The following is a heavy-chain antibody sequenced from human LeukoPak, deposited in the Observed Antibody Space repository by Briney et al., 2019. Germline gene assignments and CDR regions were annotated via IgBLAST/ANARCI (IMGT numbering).Heavy chain of an antibody. Sequence: SETLSLTCTVSGGSISSSSYYWGWIRQPPGKGLEWIGSIYYSGSTYYNPSLKSRVTISVDTSKNQFSLKLSSVTAADTAVYYCARDGPYYYGSGSYYNWFDPWGQGTLVTVSS. V-gene: IGHV4-39*07. J-gene: IGHJ5*02. CDR3: ARDGPYYYGSGSYYNWFDP. D-gene: IGHD3-10*01. CDR1: GGSISSSSYY. CDR2: IYYSGST.